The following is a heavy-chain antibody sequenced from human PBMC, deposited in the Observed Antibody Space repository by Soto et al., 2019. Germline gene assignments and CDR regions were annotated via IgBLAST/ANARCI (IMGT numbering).Heavy chain of an antibody. CDR2: IYYSGST. J-gene: IGHJ4*02. V-gene: IGHV4-61*01. D-gene: IGHD3-9*01. CDR3: ARDRGDILTGYYTRNFDY. Sequence: SVTLSLTCTVSGDSVSSGSYYWSWIRQPPGKGLEWIGYIYYSGSTNYNPSLKSRVTISVDTSKNQFSLKLSSVTAADTAVYYCARDRGDILTGYYTRNFDYWGQGTLVTVSS. CDR1: GDSVSSGSYY.